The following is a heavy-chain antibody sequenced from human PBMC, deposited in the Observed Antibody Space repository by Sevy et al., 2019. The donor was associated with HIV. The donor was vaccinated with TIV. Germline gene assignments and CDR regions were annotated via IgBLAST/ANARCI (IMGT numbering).Heavy chain of an antibody. V-gene: IGHV3-74*01. CDR2: ISDDGRST. D-gene: IGHD3-3*01. CDR1: GFTFGSYW. CDR3: ARDRVTVSGIVLYALDI. J-gene: IGHJ3*02. Sequence: GGSLRLSCGASGFTFGSYWMHWVRQVPGKGLEWVSRISDDGRSTTYADSVRGRFTISRDNAKNTLYLQMNGLRADDTAVYYCARDRVTVSGIVLYALDIWGQGTMVTISS.